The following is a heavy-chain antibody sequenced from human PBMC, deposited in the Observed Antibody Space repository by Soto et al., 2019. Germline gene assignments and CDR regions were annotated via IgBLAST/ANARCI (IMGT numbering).Heavy chain of an antibody. J-gene: IGHJ4*02. Sequence: XGSLRLSCTASGCTFTTYTMQWVRQAPGKGLEWVAVISYDGSKTNIADSVKGRFTISRDNSKNTVFLKMNSLRVEDTAMYYCARDYSIQPGDLGAPFEDWGQGALVTVSS. V-gene: IGHV3-30-3*01. CDR2: ISYDGSKT. CDR1: GCTFTTYT. CDR3: ARDYSIQPGDLGAPFED. D-gene: IGHD2-21*01.